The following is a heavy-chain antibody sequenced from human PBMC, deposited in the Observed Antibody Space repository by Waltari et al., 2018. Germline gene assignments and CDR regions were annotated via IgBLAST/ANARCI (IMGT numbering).Heavy chain of an antibody. CDR1: GYTFTSYA. J-gene: IGHJ4*02. V-gene: IGHV7-4-1*02. Sequence: QVQLVQSGSALKKPGASVKVSCKASGYTFTSYAMHLVRQAPGHGLEWMGWINTNTGNPTYAQGFTGRFVFSLDTSVSTAYLQISSLKAEDTAVYYCARGLDDFWSGYRYYFDYWGQGTLVTVSS. CDR2: INTNTGNP. D-gene: IGHD3-3*01. CDR3: ARGLDDFWSGYRYYFDY.